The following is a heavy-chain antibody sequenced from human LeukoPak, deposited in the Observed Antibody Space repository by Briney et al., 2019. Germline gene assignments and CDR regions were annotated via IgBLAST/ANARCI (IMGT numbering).Heavy chain of an antibody. J-gene: IGHJ4*02. D-gene: IGHD2-15*01. CDR2: INHSGST. CDR3: ARDKYLGYCSGGSCYFLKYYFDY. V-gene: IGHV4-34*01. Sequence: SETLSLTCAVYGGSFSVYYWSRIRQPPGKGLEWIAEINHSGSTNYNPSLKSRVTISVDTSKNQFSVKLSSVTAADTAVYYCARDKYLGYCSGGSCYFLKYYFDYWGQGTLVTDSS. CDR1: GGSFSVYY.